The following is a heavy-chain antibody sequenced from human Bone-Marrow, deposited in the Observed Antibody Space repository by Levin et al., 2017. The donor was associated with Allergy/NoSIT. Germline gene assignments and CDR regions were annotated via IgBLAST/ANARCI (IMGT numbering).Heavy chain of an antibody. J-gene: IGHJ6*02. CDR2: ISRHSRRL. D-gene: IGHD2-8*01. Sequence: PGGSLRLSCAASGFPFDEYAMHWVRQAPGEGLEWVSTISRHSRRLHYADSVKGRFTISRDNSKNTVYLQMNSLRAEDTALYYCARDACTTNCFGMDVWGQGTTVTVSS. CDR1: GFPFDEYA. V-gene: IGHV3-9*01. CDR3: ARDACTTNCFGMDV.